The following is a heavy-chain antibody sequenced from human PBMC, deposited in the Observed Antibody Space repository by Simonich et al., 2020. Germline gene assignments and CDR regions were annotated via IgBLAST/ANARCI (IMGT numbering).Heavy chain of an antibody. Sequence: QVQLQESGPGLVKPSETLSLTCAVSGYSISSGYYWGWIRQPPGKGLEWIGSIYHRRNTYYTPSLKRRVTISVDTSKNQFSLKLSSVTAADTAVYYCARVGYSNYYYYGMDVWGQGTTVTVSS. V-gene: IGHV4-38-2*01. CDR1: GYSISSGYY. D-gene: IGHD6-13*01. J-gene: IGHJ6*02. CDR2: IYHRRNT. CDR3: ARVGYSNYYYYGMDV.